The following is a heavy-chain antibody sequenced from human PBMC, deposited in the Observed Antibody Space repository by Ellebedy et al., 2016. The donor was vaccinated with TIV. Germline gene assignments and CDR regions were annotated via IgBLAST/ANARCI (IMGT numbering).Heavy chain of an antibody. CDR1: GGSFSAHY. D-gene: IGHD3/OR15-3a*01. V-gene: IGHV4-34*12. CDR2: IFDTGST. CDR3: ARSLMIFSFDKCYFDL. Sequence: SETLSLTCGVYGGSFSAHYWGWIRQPPGKGLEWIGNIFDTGSTYCNPSLKSRVTISVETSKNQFSLKLRSVTAADTAVYYCARSLMIFSFDKCYFDLWGRGTLVTVSS. J-gene: IGHJ2*01.